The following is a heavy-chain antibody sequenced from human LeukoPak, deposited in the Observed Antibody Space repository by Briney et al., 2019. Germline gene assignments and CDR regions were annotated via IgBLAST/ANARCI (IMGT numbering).Heavy chain of an antibody. V-gene: IGHV3-7*01. CDR1: GFTFNTYW. D-gene: IGHD2-21*02. Sequence: GSLRLSCAASGFTFNTYWMTWVRQTPGKGLEWVANIKEDGSQKNYVDSVRGRFTISGDNAKNSLYLQMNSLRAEDTAVYYCARDGFSSAINSWGQGTLVTVSS. CDR2: IKEDGSQK. CDR3: ARDGFSSAINS. J-gene: IGHJ4*02.